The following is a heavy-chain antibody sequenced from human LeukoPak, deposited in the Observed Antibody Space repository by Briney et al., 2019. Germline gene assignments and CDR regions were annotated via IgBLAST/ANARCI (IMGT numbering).Heavy chain of an antibody. V-gene: IGHV3-74*01. D-gene: IGHD2-15*01. CDR1: GFTFSSYW. CDR2: INSDGSSA. CDR3: AREGCSGGSCYYDAFDV. J-gene: IGHJ3*01. Sequence: PGGSLRLSCAASGFTFSSYWMHWVRQAPGKGLVWVSRINSDGSSASYADSVKGRFTISRDNAKNTLYLQVNSLRAEDTAVYYCAREGCSGGSCYYDAFDVWGQGTMVTVSS.